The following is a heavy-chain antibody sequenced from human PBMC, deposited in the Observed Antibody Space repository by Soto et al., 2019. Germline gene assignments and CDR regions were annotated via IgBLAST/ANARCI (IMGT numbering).Heavy chain of an antibody. CDR2: IYSDGGT. J-gene: IGHJ6*02. Sequence: EVQLVESGGGMIQPGGSLRLSCAASGFSVSGNYMSWVRQAPGKGLEWVSVIYSDGGTDYADSVKGRFTISRDTSKNTLYLQMNSLGAEDTAVFYCARGLYGSASWCYYGMDVWGQGTTVTVSS. CDR3: ARGLYGSASWCYYGMDV. V-gene: IGHV3-53*01. CDR1: GFSVSGNY. D-gene: IGHD3-10*01.